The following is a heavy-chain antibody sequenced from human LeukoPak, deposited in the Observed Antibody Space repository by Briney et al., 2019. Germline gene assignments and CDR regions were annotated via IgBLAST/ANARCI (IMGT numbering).Heavy chain of an antibody. CDR3: ARDPYYDILTGLSDY. Sequence: GGSLRLSCAASGFTFSSYSMNWVRQAPGKGLEWVSSISSSSSYIYYADSVKGRFTISRDNAKNSLYLQMNSLRAEDTAVYYCARDPYYDILTGLSDYWGQGTLVTVFS. V-gene: IGHV3-21*01. D-gene: IGHD3-9*01. CDR1: GFTFSSYS. J-gene: IGHJ4*02. CDR2: ISSSSSYI.